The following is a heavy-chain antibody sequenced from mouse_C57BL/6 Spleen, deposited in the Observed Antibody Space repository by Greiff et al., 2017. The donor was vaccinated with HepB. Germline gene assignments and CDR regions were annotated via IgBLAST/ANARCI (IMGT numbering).Heavy chain of an antibody. CDR2: IDPSDSYT. CDR3: ARERKIDYYFDY. CDR1: GYTFTSYW. Sequence: QVQLKQPGAELVMPGASVKLSCKASGYTFTSYWMHWVKQRPGQGLEWIGEIDPSDSYTNYNQKFKGKSTLTVDKSSSTAYMQLSSLTSEDSAVYYCARERKIDYYFDYWGQGTTLTVSS. V-gene: IGHV1-69*01. J-gene: IGHJ2*01. D-gene: IGHD2-4*01.